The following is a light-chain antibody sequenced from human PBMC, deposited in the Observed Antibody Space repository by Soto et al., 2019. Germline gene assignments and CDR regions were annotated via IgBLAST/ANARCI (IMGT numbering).Light chain of an antibody. CDR3: SSYASLSTVV. J-gene: IGLJ3*02. Sequence: QSVLTQPASVSGSPGQSITISCTGTSSDVGGYNDVSWYQQHPGTAPKLMIYDISYRPSGVAHRFSGSKSANTASLTIAGQQDEEAAYYCRSSYASLSTVVFGGGTKLTVL. CDR2: DIS. V-gene: IGLV2-14*03. CDR1: SSDVGGYND.